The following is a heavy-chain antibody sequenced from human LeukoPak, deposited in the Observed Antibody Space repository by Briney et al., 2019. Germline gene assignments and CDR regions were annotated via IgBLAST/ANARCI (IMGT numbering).Heavy chain of an antibody. CDR3: AKDRRVGATRPDAFDI. CDR2: ISGSGGST. D-gene: IGHD1-26*01. CDR1: GFTFSSYA. J-gene: IGHJ3*02. Sequence: GGSPRLSCAASGFTFSSYAMSWVRQAPGKGLEWVSAISGSGGSTYYADSVKGRFTISRDNSKNTLYLQMNSLRAEDTAVYYCAKDRRVGATRPDAFDIWGQGTMVTVSS. V-gene: IGHV3-23*01.